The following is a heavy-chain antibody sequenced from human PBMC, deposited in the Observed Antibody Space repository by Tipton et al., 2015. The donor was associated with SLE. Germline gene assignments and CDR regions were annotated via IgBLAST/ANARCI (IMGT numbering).Heavy chain of an antibody. D-gene: IGHD2-15*01. CDR2: INHSGST. Sequence: TLSLTCAVYGGSFSGYYWSWIRQPPGKGLEWIGEINHSGSTNYNPSLKSRVTISVDTSKNQFSLKLSSVTAADTAVYYCARSVLAYRSGGFDYWGQGTLVTVSS. CDR3: ARSVLAYRSGGFDY. J-gene: IGHJ4*02. CDR1: GGSFSGYY. V-gene: IGHV4-34*01.